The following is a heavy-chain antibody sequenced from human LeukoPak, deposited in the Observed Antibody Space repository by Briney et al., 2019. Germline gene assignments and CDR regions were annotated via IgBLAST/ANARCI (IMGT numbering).Heavy chain of an antibody. J-gene: IGHJ3*02. V-gene: IGHV1-18*01. CDR1: GYTFTSYG. Sequence: ASVKVSCKASGYTFTSYGISWVRQAPGQGLEWMGWISAYNGNTNYAQKLQGRVTMTTDTSTSTAYMELRSLRSDDTAVYYCARDFTIFGVVTHAFDIWGQGTMVTVSS. D-gene: IGHD3-3*01. CDR2: ISAYNGNT. CDR3: ARDFTIFGVVTHAFDI.